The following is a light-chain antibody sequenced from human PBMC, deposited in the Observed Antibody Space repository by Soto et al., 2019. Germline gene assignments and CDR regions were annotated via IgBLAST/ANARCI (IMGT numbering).Light chain of an antibody. CDR1: SSDVGGYNY. CDR2: DVS. Sequence: QSVLTQPASVSGSPGQSITISCTGTSSDVGGYNYVSWYQQHPGKAPKLMIYDVSNRPSGVSNRVSGSKSGNTASLTISGLQAEYEADYYCSSYTSSSTLLYVFGTGTKVTVL. J-gene: IGLJ1*01. CDR3: SSYTSSSTLLYV. V-gene: IGLV2-14*01.